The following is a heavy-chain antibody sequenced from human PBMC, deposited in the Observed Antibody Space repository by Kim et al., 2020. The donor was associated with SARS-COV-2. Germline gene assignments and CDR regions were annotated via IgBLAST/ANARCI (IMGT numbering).Heavy chain of an antibody. CDR2: ISYDGSNK. CDR1: GFTFSSYA. J-gene: IGHJ4*02. Sequence: GGSLRLSCAASGFTFSSYAMHWVRQAPGKGLEWVAVISYDGSNKYYVDSVKGRFTISRDNSKNTLYLQMNSLRAEDTAVYYCARDFLTNYYDSSGYSYWGQGTLVTVSS. CDR3: ARDFLTNYYDSSGYSY. V-gene: IGHV3-30*04. D-gene: IGHD3-22*01.